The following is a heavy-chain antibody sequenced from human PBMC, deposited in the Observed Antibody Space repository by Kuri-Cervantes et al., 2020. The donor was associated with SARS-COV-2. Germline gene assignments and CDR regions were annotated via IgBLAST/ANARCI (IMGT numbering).Heavy chain of an antibody. CDR2: IGPSGTFK. CDR1: GFIFSDFY. D-gene: IGHD4-17*01. J-gene: IGHJ4*02. CDR3: ARAYGDYVFREGLDS. V-gene: IGHV3-11*06. Sequence: GGSLRLSCTASGFIFSDFYMTWIRQAPGKGLEWISSIGPSGTFKHYADSVKGRFIISRDNAKNSLYLQMNSLRVEDTALYYCARAYGDYVFREGLDSWGQGTLVTVSS.